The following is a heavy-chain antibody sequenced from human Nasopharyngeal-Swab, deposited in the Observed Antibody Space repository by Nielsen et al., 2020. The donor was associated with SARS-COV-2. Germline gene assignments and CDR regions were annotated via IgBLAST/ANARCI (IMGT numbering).Heavy chain of an antibody. CDR3: ARKLWFGEGWYFDL. J-gene: IGHJ2*01. D-gene: IGHD3-10*01. V-gene: IGHV4-39*01. Sequence: CTVSGGSISSSSYYWGWIRQPPGKGLEWIGSIYYSGSTYYNPSLKSRVTISVDTSKNQFSLKLSSVTAADTAVYYCARKLWFGEGWYFDLWGRGTLVTVSS. CDR2: IYYSGST. CDR1: GGSISSSSYY.